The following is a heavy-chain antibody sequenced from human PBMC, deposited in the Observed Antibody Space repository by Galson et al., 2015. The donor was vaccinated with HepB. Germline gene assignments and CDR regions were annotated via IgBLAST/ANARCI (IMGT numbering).Heavy chain of an antibody. Sequence: SVKVSCKASGYTFTGYYIYWVRQAPGQGLEWMGRISPNSGGTNYAQKFQGRVTMTRDTSISTVYMELSRLRSDDTAFYYCARGITGTTGRDYWFDPWGQGTLVAVSS. CDR3: ARGITGTTGRDYWFDP. D-gene: IGHD1-20*01. J-gene: IGHJ5*02. V-gene: IGHV1-2*06. CDR1: GYTFTGYY. CDR2: ISPNSGGT.